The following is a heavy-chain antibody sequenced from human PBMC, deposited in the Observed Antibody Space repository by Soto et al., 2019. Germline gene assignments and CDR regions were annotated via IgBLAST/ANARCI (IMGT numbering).Heavy chain of an antibody. J-gene: IGHJ4*02. CDR2: MNPNSGNT. CDR3: ARTLYGDNVDY. Sequence: GASVKVSCKASGYTFTSYAMHWVRQAPGQRLEWMGWMNPNSGNTGYAQKFQGRVTMTRNTSISTAYMELGSLRSEDTAVYYCARTLYGDNVDYWGQGTLVTVSS. CDR1: GYTFTSYA. D-gene: IGHD4-17*01. V-gene: IGHV1-8*02.